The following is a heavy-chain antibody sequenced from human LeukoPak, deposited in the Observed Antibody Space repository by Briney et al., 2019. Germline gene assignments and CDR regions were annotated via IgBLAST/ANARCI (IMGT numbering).Heavy chain of an antibody. CDR1: GGSINSYY. V-gene: IGHV4-4*07. Sequence: SETLSLTYTVSGGSINSYYWSWIRQPAGKGLEWIGRIYISGSGSTNYNPSLKSRVTMSVDTSKNQFSLKLSSVTAADTAVYYCARDKRVAVPGTYIYYYYMDVWGNGTTVTISS. D-gene: IGHD6-19*01. J-gene: IGHJ6*03. CDR3: ARDKRVAVPGTYIYYYYMDV. CDR2: IYISGSGST.